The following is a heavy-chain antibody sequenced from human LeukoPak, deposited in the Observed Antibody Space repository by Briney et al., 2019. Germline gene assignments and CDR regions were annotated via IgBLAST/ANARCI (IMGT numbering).Heavy chain of an antibody. V-gene: IGHV4-59*01. CDR3: ARIDIVVVPAAPKYYYVDV. Sequence: SETLSLTCTVSGGSISSYYWSWIRQPPGKGLEWIGYIYYSGSTNYNPSLKSRVTISVDTSKNQFSLKLSSVTAADTAVYYCARIDIVVVPAAPKYYYVDVWGKGTTVTVSS. CDR2: IYYSGST. J-gene: IGHJ6*03. CDR1: GGSISSYY. D-gene: IGHD2-2*01.